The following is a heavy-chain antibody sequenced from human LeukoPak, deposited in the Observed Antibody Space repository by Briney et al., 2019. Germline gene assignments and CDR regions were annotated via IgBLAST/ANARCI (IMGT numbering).Heavy chain of an antibody. D-gene: IGHD2-2*01. J-gene: IGHJ6*02. V-gene: IGHV4-30-4*01. CDR1: GGSISSGDYY. CDR3: ARDLFIYCSSTSCPGSYGMDV. CDR2: IYYSGST. Sequence: PSETLSLTCTVSGGSISSGDYYWSWIRQPPGKGLEWIGYIYYSGSTYYNPSLKSRVTISVDTSKNQFSLKLSSVTAADTAVYYCARDLFIYCSSTSCPGSYGMDVWGQGTTVTVSS.